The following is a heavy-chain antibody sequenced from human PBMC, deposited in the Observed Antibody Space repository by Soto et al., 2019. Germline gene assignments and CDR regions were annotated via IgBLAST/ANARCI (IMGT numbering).Heavy chain of an antibody. CDR3: ARDSSPYYDSSGYLGWFDP. Sequence: ASVKVSCKASGYTFTSYGISWVRQAPGQGLEWMGWISAYNGNTNYAQKLQGRVTMTTDASTSTAYMELRSLRSDDTAVYYCARDSSPYYDSSGYLGWFDPWGQGTLVTVSS. D-gene: IGHD3-22*01. CDR1: GYTFTSYG. CDR2: ISAYNGNT. J-gene: IGHJ5*02. V-gene: IGHV1-18*01.